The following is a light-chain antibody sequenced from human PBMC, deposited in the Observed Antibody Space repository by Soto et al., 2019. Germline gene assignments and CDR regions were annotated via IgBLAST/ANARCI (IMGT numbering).Light chain of an antibody. CDR2: GAS. V-gene: IGKV3-15*01. Sequence: EIVMTQSPATLSVSPGERAALSCRASQSVGSDLAWYQQKPGQAPRLVIYGASTRATGIAARFSGSGSETEFTLTISSLQSEDFAVYYCQQYNNWPPLTFGGGTKVDIK. CDR1: QSVGSD. CDR3: QQYNNWPPLT. J-gene: IGKJ4*01.